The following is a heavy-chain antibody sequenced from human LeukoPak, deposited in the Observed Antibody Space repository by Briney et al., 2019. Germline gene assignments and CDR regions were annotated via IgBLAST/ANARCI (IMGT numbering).Heavy chain of an antibody. D-gene: IGHD6-6*01. CDR1: DGSFSGYY. Sequence: SETLSLTCAVYDGSFSGYYWSWIRQPPGKGLEWIGEINHSGSTNYNPSLKSRVTISVDTSKNQFSLKLSSVTAADTAVYYCARVGDSSSSQGNWFDPWGQGTLVTVSS. J-gene: IGHJ5*02. CDR2: INHSGST. V-gene: IGHV4-34*01. CDR3: ARVGDSSSSQGNWFDP.